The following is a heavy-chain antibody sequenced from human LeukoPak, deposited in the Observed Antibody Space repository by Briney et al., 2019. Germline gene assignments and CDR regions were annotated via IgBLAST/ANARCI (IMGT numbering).Heavy chain of an antibody. CDR2: IYYSGRT. V-gene: IGHV4-59*01. J-gene: IGHJ4*02. D-gene: IGHD4-17*01. Sequence: SETLSLTCTVSGGSISSYYWSWIRQPPGKGLEWIGYIYYSGRTNYNPSLKSRVTISVDTSKNQSSLKLSSVTAADTAVYYCARNYGDYNFDYWGQGTLVTVSS. CDR3: ARNYGDYNFDY. CDR1: GGSISSYY.